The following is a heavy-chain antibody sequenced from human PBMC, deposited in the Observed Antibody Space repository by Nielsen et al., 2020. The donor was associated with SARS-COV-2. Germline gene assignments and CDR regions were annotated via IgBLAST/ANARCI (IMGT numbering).Heavy chain of an antibody. CDR2: INHSGST. J-gene: IGHJ6*02. CDR3: ARRLEDYVWGSYRYTGSGYYYGMDV. V-gene: IGHV4-34*01. D-gene: IGHD3-16*02. CDR1: GGSFSGYY. Sequence: SETLSLTCAVYGGSFSGYYWSWIRQPPGKGLEWIGEINHSGSTNYNPSLKSRVTISVDTSKNQFSLKLSSVTAADTAVYYCARRLEDYVWGSYRYTGSGYYYGMDVWGQWTTVTVSS.